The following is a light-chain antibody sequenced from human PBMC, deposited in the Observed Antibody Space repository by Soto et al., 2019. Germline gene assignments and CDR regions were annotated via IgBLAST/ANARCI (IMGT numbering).Light chain of an antibody. CDR3: GTWVSSLSAWV. Sequence: QSALTQPPSVSAAPGQKVTISCSGSSSNIGNDYVSWYQQLPGTAPKLLIYEDNKRPSGIPDRFSASKSGASATLGITGLQTGDEADYYCGTWVSSLSAWVFGGGTKLTVL. CDR1: SSNIGNDY. CDR2: EDN. J-gene: IGLJ3*02. V-gene: IGLV1-51*02.